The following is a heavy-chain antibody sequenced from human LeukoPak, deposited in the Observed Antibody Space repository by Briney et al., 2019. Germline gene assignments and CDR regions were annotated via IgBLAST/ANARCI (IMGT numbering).Heavy chain of an antibody. CDR1: GGSFSGYY. D-gene: IGHD3-3*01. J-gene: IGHJ5*02. Sequence: SETLSLTCAVYGGSFSGYYWSWIRQPPGKGLEWIGEINHSGSTNYNPSLKSRVTISVDTSKNQISLKLSSVTAADTAVYYCARGRITIFGVVIRKAPDNWFDPWGQGTLVTVSS. CDR3: ARGRITIFGVVIRKAPDNWFDP. V-gene: IGHV4-34*01. CDR2: INHSGST.